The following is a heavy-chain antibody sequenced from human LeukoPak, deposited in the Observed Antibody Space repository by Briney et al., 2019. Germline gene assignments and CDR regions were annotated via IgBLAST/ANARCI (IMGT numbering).Heavy chain of an antibody. CDR3: AKIRGVVPAATPDY. J-gene: IGHJ4*02. CDR2: IRYDGSNK. CDR1: GFTFSSYG. V-gene: IGHV3-30*02. Sequence: GGSLRLSCAASGFTFSSYGMHWVRQAPGKGLEWVAFIRYDGSNKYYADSVKGRFTIYRDNSKNTLYLQMNSLRAEDTAVYYCAKIRGVVPAATPDYWGQGTLVTVSS. D-gene: IGHD2-2*01.